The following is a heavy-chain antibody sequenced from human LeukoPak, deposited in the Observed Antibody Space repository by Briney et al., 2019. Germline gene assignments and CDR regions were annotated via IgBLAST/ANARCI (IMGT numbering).Heavy chain of an antibody. CDR2: INSDGSST. CDR3: ARMSGYCSGDSCYGNNWFDP. Sequence: AGGSLRLSCAASGFTFNSYWMHWVRQAPGKGLVWVSRINSDGSSTSYADSVKGRYTISRDNAKNTLYLQMNSQRAEDTAVYYCARMSGYCSGDSCYGNNWFDPWGQGTLVTVSS. V-gene: IGHV3-74*01. CDR1: GFTFNSYW. D-gene: IGHD2-15*01. J-gene: IGHJ5*02.